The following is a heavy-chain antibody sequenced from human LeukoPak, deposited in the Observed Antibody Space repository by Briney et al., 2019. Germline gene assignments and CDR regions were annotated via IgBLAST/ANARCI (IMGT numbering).Heavy chain of an antibody. CDR2: ISYDGSNK. V-gene: IGHV3-30*03. CDR1: GFTFSSYG. J-gene: IGHJ4*02. D-gene: IGHD5-18*01. CDR3: ARGRGHTAKDY. Sequence: GGSLRLSCAASGFTFSSYGMHWVRQAPGKGLEWVAVISYDGSNKYYADSVKGRFTISRDNSKNTLYLQMNSLRAEDTAVYYCARGRGHTAKDYWGQGTLVTVSP.